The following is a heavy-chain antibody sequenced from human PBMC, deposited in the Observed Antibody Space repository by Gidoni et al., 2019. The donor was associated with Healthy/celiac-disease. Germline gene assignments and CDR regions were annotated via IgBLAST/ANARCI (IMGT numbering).Heavy chain of an antibody. J-gene: IGHJ4*02. CDR2: IYYSGST. CDR3: AIHGAGQDY. Sequence: QLQLPESGPGLVKPSETLSLTCTVSGGSISSSSYYWGWIRQPPGKGLEWSGSIYYSGSTYYNPSLKSRVTIAVDTSKNQFSLKLSSVTAADTDVYYCAIHGAGQDYWGQGTLVTVSS. CDR1: GGSISSSSYY. V-gene: IGHV4-39*01. D-gene: IGHD1-26*01.